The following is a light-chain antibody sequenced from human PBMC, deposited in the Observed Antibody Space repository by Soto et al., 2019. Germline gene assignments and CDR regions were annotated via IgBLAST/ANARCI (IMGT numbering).Light chain of an antibody. CDR2: DVT. J-gene: IGLJ1*01. V-gene: IGLV2-11*01. CDR1: SGDVGGYNF. CDR3: NSYTSNNTYV. Sequence: QSALTQPRSVSGSPGQSVTISCTGTSGDVGGYNFVSWYQQYPGKAPKLIIYDVTKRPSGVPDRFSGSKSGNTASLTISGLRAEDEADYYCNSYTSNNTYVFGTGTKLTVL.